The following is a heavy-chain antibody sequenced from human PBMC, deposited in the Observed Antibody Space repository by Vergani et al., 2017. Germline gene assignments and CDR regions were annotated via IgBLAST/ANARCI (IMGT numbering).Heavy chain of an antibody. J-gene: IGHJ4*02. V-gene: IGHV4-34*01. D-gene: IGHD2-15*01. CDR3: VKEKIDLGCYVFDS. CDR1: GGSFSGYY. Sequence: QVQLQQWGAGLLKPSETLSLTCAVYGGSFSGYYWSWIRQPPGKGLEWIGEINHSGSTNYNPSLKSRVTISVDTSKNQFSLKLSSVTAADTAIYFCVKEKIDLGCYVFDSWGQGILVTVSS. CDR2: INHSGST.